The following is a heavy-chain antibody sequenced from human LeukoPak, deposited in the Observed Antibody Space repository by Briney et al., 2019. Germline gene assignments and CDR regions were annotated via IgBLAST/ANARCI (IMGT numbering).Heavy chain of an antibody. CDR3: ARDRGDGYNFEY. Sequence: SVKVSCKASGGTFSSYAISWVRQAPGQGLEWMGGITPIFGTANYAQKFQGRVTITADESTSTAYMELSSLRSEDTAVYYCARDRGDGYNFEYWGQGTLVTVSS. J-gene: IGHJ4*02. CDR1: GGTFSSYA. CDR2: ITPIFGTA. D-gene: IGHD5-24*01. V-gene: IGHV1-69*01.